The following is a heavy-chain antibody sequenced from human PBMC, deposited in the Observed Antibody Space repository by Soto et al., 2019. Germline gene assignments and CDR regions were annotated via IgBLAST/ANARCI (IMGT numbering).Heavy chain of an antibody. J-gene: IGHJ4*02. D-gene: IGHD1-26*01. V-gene: IGHV3-72*01. Sequence: EVQLVESGGGLVQPGGSLRLSCAASGFTFSDHYMEWVRQAPGKGLEWVGRIRNKANSYNTAYAASVKGRFTISRDDSRNSLYLQMNSLKTEDTAVFYCARYSGSYSRGLDYWGQGTPVIVSS. CDR2: IRNKANSYNT. CDR1: GFTFSDHY. CDR3: ARYSGSYSRGLDY.